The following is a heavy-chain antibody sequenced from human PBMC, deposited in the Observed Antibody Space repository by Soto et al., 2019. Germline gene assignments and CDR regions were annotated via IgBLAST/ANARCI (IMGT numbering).Heavy chain of an antibody. CDR2: ISGSGGST. D-gene: IGHD2-8*01. J-gene: IGHJ6*02. Sequence: GGSLRLSCAASGFTFSSYAMSWVRQAPGKGLEWVSAISGSGGSTYYADSVKGRFTISRDNSKNTRYLQMNSLRAEDTAVYYCAKVYAIVKYYYYYGMDVWGQGTTVTVSS. V-gene: IGHV3-23*01. CDR3: AKVYAIVKYYYYYGMDV. CDR1: GFTFSSYA.